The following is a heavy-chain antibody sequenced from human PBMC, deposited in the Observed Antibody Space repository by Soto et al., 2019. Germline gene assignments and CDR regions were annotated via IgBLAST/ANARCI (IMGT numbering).Heavy chain of an antibody. Sequence: SETLSLTCTVSGGSISHYYWSWIRQPPGKGLEWIGYIYYSGSTNYNPSLKSRVTISVDTSKNQFSLKLSSVTAADTAVYYCARAPSLRYIAAAPYGMDVWGQGTTVTVS. D-gene: IGHD6-13*01. J-gene: IGHJ6*02. CDR2: IYYSGST. CDR3: ARAPSLRYIAAAPYGMDV. V-gene: IGHV4-59*01. CDR1: GGSISHYY.